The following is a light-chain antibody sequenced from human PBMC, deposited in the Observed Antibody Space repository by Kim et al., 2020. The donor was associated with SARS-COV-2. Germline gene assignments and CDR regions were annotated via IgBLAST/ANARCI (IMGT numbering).Light chain of an antibody. CDR3: MQGTHWPFT. CDR1: KSLVYSDGNTY. CDR2: KVY. V-gene: IGKV2-30*01. J-gene: IGKJ3*01. Sequence: PASSACRFSKSLVYSDGNTYLNWFHQRPGQSPRRLIYKVYNRDSGVPDRFSGSGSGTDFTLQISRVEAEDVGVYYCMQGTHWPFTFGPGTKVDIK.